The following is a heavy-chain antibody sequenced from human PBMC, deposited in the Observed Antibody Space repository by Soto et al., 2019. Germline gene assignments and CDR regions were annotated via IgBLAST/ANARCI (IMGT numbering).Heavy chain of an antibody. J-gene: IGHJ4*02. V-gene: IGHV4-59*02. CDR1: GGSVSSYY. CDR3: ATDAISASWLDY. Sequence: PSETLSLTCTVSGGSVSSYYWSWLRQPPGKGLEWIGYVFHSSGARYNPSFKSRVTMSVDTSKNQFSLKLSSVTDADTAVYYCATDAISASWLDYWGQGTRVTVSS. CDR2: VFHSSGA. D-gene: IGHD3-9*01.